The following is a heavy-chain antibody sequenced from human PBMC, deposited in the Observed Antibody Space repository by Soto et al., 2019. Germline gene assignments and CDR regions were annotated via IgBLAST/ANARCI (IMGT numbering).Heavy chain of an antibody. D-gene: IGHD1-26*01. Sequence: SETLSLTCTVSSASISSSSYTWGWIRQPPGKGLEWIGSIYYSGTTYYNPSLNSRVTVSVDTSKNQFSLKVTSVTAADTAVYYCARHSVTYYDFDYWGQGTLVT. V-gene: IGHV4-39*01. CDR1: SASISSSSYT. CDR2: IYYSGTT. CDR3: ARHSVTYYDFDY. J-gene: IGHJ4*02.